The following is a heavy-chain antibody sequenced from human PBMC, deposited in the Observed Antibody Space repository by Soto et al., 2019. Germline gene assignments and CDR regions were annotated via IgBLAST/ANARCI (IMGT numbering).Heavy chain of an antibody. Sequence: SETLSLTCTVSGGSISSYYWSWIRQPPGKGLEWIGYIYYSGGTNYNPSLKSRVTISVDTSKNQFSLKLSSVTAADTAVYYCARLSGGYDFWSGYYDYYYGMDVWGQGTTVTVSS. CDR1: GGSISSYY. CDR2: IYYSGGT. J-gene: IGHJ6*02. V-gene: IGHV4-59*08. D-gene: IGHD3-3*01. CDR3: ARLSGGYDFWSGYYDYYYGMDV.